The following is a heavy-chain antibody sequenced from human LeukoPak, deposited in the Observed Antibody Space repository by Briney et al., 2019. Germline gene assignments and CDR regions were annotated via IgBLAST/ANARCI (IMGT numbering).Heavy chain of an antibody. CDR1: GFTFSSSW. Sequence: RGSLRLSCAAPGFTFSSSWMTWVRQAPGKGLEWVANIKEDGSEKYYVDSVKGRFTISRDNAKNSLYLQMNSLRAEDTAVYYCARDQRASPAAANYWGQGTLVTVSS. CDR3: ARDQRASPAAANY. CDR2: IKEDGSEK. J-gene: IGHJ4*02. V-gene: IGHV3-7*01. D-gene: IGHD2-15*01.